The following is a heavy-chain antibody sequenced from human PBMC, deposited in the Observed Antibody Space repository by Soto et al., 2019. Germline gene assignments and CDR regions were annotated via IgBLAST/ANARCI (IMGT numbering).Heavy chain of an antibody. V-gene: IGHV5-10-1*01. CDR2: IDPSDSYT. D-gene: IGHD3-16*01. CDR3: ARHQGGVSWPYGMDV. CDR1: GYSFASHW. Sequence: GESLRISCKGSGYSFASHWITWVRQMPGKGLEWMGRIDPSDSYTNYSPSFQGHVTISADKSISTAYLQWSSLRASDTAMYYCARHQGGVSWPYGMDVWGQGTTVTVSS. J-gene: IGHJ6*02.